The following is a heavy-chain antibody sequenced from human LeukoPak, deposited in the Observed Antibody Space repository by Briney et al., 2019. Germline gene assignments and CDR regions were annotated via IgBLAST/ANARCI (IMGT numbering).Heavy chain of an antibody. J-gene: IGHJ4*02. Sequence: GGSLRLSCAASGFTFSSYAMHWVRQAPGKGLEYVSAISSNGGSTYYANSVKGRFTISRDNSKNTLYLQMGSLRAEDMAVYYCARGLEYSPLDYWGQGTLVTVSS. CDR3: ARGLEYSPLDY. CDR2: ISSNGGST. D-gene: IGHD6-6*01. V-gene: IGHV3-64*01. CDR1: GFTFSSYA.